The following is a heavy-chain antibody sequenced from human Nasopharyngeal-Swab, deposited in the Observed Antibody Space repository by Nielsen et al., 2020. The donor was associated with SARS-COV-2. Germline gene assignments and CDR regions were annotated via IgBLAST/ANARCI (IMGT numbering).Heavy chain of an antibody. J-gene: IGHJ4*02. D-gene: IGHD4-17*01. CDR3: ARDAPAHYGAFY. CDR1: GGSISSVGYY. CDR2: IYYSGST. V-gene: IGHV4-31*03. Sequence: SETLSLTCTVSGGSISSVGYYWSWIRQHPGKGLEWIGYIYYSGSTYYSPSLKSRVTISVDTSKNQFSLRLSSVTAADTAVYYCARDAPAHYGAFYWGRGTLVTVSS.